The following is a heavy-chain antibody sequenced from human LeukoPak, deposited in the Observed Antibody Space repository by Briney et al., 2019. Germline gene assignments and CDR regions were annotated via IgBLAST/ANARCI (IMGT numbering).Heavy chain of an antibody. V-gene: IGHV3-7*01. CDR2: IKQDGSEK. CDR1: GFTFGSYW. J-gene: IGHJ4*02. D-gene: IGHD3-10*01. Sequence: PGGSLRLSRAASGFTFGSYWMSWVRQAPGKGLEWVANIKQDGSEKYYVDSVKGRFTISRDNAKNSLYLQMNSLRAEDTAVYYCARDTYYGSGSTASFDYWGQGTLVTVSS. CDR3: ARDTYYGSGSTASFDY.